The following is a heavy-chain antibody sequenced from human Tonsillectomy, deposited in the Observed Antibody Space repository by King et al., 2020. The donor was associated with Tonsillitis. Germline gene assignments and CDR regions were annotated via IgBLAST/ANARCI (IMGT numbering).Heavy chain of an antibody. CDR2: IIPIFATA. D-gene: IGHD4-17*01. Sequence: VQLVESGAEVKKPGSSVKVSCKASEGTYTSYGITWVRQAPGQGLEWMGGIIPIFATAHYAQKFQGRVTITADESTSTVYMEVSSLRSEDTAVYYCARDRDFGDSYGMDVWGQGTTVIVSS. J-gene: IGHJ6*02. V-gene: IGHV1-69*01. CDR1: EGTYTSYG. CDR3: ARDRDFGDSYGMDV.